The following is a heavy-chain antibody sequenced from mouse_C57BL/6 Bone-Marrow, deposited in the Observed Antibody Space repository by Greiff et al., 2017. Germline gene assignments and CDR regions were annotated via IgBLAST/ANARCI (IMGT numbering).Heavy chain of an antibody. Sequence: VQLKQSGPELVKPGASVKISCKASGYSFTDYNMNWVKQSTGKSLEWIGVINPNYGTTSYNQKFKGKATVTVDQSSSTAYMQLNSLTSEDSAVYYCARWRGLGKYYFDYWGQGTTLTVSS. CDR1: GYSFTDYN. CDR3: ARWRGLGKYYFDY. V-gene: IGHV1-39*01. CDR2: INPNYGTT. J-gene: IGHJ2*01. D-gene: IGHD3-3*01.